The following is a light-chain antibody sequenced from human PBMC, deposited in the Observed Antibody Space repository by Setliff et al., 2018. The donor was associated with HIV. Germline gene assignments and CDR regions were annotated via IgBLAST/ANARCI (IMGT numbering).Light chain of an antibody. CDR3: AAWDDTLNGYV. J-gene: IGLJ1*01. V-gene: IGLV1-44*01. CDR2: ANF. Sequence: QSALTQPPSASGNPGQRVTISCSGSFSNIGRNTVNWYQQLPGTAPKLLIYANFQRPSGVPDRFSGSKSGTSASLDISGLRSEDDSDYYCAAWDDTLNGYVFGTGTKVTVL. CDR1: FSNIGRNT.